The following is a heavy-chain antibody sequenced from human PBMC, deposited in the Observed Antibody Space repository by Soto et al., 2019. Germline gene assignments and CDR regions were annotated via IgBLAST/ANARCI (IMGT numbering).Heavy chain of an antibody. J-gene: IGHJ4*02. CDR3: AKATRYSGYWSLTD. V-gene: IGHV3-30*18. Sequence: GGSLRLSCAASGFTFSSYGMHWVRQAPGKGLEWVAVISYDGSNKYYADSVKGRFTTSRDNSKNTLYLQMNSLRAEDTAVYYCAKATRYSGYWSLTDWGQGTLVTVSS. D-gene: IGHD5-12*01. CDR2: ISYDGSNK. CDR1: GFTFSSYG.